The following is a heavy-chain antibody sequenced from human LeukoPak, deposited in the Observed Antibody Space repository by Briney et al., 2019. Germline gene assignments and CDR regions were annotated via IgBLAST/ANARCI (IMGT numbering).Heavy chain of an antibody. Sequence: ASVKVSCKASGYTFTSYGISWVRQAPGQGLEWMGWNSAYNGNTNYAQKLQGRVTMTTDTSTSTAYMELRSLRSDDTAVYYCAREAEGRIAAAGTSFDYWGQGTLVTVSS. V-gene: IGHV1-18*01. CDR2: NSAYNGNT. CDR3: AREAEGRIAAAGTSFDY. D-gene: IGHD6-13*01. CDR1: GYTFTSYG. J-gene: IGHJ4*02.